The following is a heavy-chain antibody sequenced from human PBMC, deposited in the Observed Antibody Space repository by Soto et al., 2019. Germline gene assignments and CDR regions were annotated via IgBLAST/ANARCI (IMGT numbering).Heavy chain of an antibody. Sequence: EVQLVESGGNLVQPSRSLRLSCVASGFTFDDYAMHWVRQVPGKGLEWVSGISWNSGGIGYADSVKGRFTISRDNAKNSLYLQMNSLRAEDTALYYCAKDLRDPWFGELFYYGMDVWGQGTTVTVSS. CDR1: GFTFDDYA. J-gene: IGHJ6*02. CDR3: AKDLRDPWFGELFYYGMDV. D-gene: IGHD3-10*01. CDR2: ISWNSGGI. V-gene: IGHV3-9*01.